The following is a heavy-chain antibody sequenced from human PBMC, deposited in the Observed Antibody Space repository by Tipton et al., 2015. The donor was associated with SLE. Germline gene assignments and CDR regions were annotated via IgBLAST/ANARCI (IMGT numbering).Heavy chain of an antibody. CDR1: XXXXXXYS. CDR2: ISXXSXXI. D-gene: IGHD3-22*01. J-gene: IGHJ3*02. V-gene: IGHV3-21*04. Sequence: SLRLSCAASXXXXXXYSXXWVXXXXXKXXXXVXSISXXSXXIYYADSVKGRFTISRDNAKNSLYLQMNSLRVEDTAVYYCARGDYHDTSGPFHDAFDIWCQGXMVTVSS. CDR3: ARGDYHDTSGPFHDAFDI.